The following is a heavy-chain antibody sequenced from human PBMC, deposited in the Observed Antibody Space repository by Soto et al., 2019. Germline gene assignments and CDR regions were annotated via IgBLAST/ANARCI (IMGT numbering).Heavy chain of an antibody. CDR2: INHSGST. CDR3: ARFGSSWNFDY. Sequence: PSETLSLTCAVYGGSFSAYYWSWIRQPPGKGLEWIGEINHSGSTYYNPSLKSRVTISVDTSKNQFSLKLSSVTAADTAVYYCARFGSSWNFDYWGQGTLVTV. J-gene: IGHJ4*02. D-gene: IGHD6-13*01. V-gene: IGHV4-34*01. CDR1: GGSFSAYY.